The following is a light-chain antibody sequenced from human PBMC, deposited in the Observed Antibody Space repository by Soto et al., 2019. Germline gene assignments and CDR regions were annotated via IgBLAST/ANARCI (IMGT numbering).Light chain of an antibody. CDR1: QGIRHD. J-gene: IGKJ1*01. CDR2: AAS. V-gene: IGKV1-6*01. Sequence: CRASQGIRHDLGWYQQKPGKAPELLIYAASILQSGVPARYSGSGSAADFTLQLRRVEAEAVGVYYCMPPLHTPWTFGQGTKVDIK. CDR3: MPPLHTPWT.